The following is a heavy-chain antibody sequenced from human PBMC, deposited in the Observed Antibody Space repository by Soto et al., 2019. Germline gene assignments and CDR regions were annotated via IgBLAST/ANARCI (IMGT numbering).Heavy chain of an antibody. V-gene: IGHV1-69*12. CDR2: IIPIFGTA. J-gene: IGHJ5*02. CDR1: GGTFSSYA. Sequence: QIQLVQSGAEVKKPGSSVKVSCKASGGTFSSYALSWVRQAPGQGLAWMGGIIPIFGTANYAQKFQGRVTITADESTSTAYMELSSLRSEDTAVYYGARLVPAAKGVNWFDPWGQGTLVTVSS. CDR3: ARLVPAAKGVNWFDP. D-gene: IGHD2-2*01.